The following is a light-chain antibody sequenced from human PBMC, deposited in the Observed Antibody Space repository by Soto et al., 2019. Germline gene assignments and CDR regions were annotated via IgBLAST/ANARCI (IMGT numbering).Light chain of an antibody. CDR3: QKYNSAPWT. V-gene: IGKV1-27*01. CDR2: AAS. Sequence: DIQMTQSPSSLSASVGDRVTITCRASQGSSNFLAWHQQKPGKVPKLLIYAASTLQSGVPSRFSGSGSGTAFHLTITSLKPEDVATYYCQKYNSAPWTFGQGTKVEIK. J-gene: IGKJ1*01. CDR1: QGSSNF.